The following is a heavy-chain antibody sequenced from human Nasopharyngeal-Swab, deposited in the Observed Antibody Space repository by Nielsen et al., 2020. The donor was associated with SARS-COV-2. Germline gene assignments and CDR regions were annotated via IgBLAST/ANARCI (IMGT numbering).Heavy chain of an antibody. CDR2: ISSSSSYI. CDR1: GFTFSSDS. D-gene: IGHD3-10*01. CDR3: ARDPGRWVRGVYY. V-gene: IGHV3-21*01. Sequence: GEAQKIARAASGFTFSSDSMNGDSKQPGKGLEWVSPISSSSSYIYYADSVKGRFTISRDNAKNSLYLQMNSLRAEDTAVYYCARDPGRWVRGVYYWGQGTLVTVSS. J-gene: IGHJ4*02.